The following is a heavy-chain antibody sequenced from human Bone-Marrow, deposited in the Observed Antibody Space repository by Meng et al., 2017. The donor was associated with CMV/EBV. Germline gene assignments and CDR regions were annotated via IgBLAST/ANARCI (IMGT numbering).Heavy chain of an antibody. D-gene: IGHD3-10*01. V-gene: IGHV3-23*03. Sequence: EVQLLESGGGLVQPGGSLRLSCAASGFTFSRFAMSWVRQAPGKGLECVSVIYSGGDTYYADSVKGRFTISRDSSKNTLYLQMSSLRAEDTAVYYCGTDVIRGQGTLVTVSS. CDR3: GTDVI. CDR1: GFTFSRFA. CDR2: VIYSGGDT. J-gene: IGHJ4*02.